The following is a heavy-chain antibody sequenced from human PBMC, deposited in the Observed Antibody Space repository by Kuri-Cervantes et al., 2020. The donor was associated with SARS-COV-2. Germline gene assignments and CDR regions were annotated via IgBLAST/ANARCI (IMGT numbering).Heavy chain of an antibody. CDR2: IYYTGGT. Sequence: SQTLSLTCAVSGGSFSGSYSWSWIRQPPGKGLEWIGYIYYTGGTYYSPSLNSRVTISVDTFKNQFSLKMTSLTAADTALYLCARGSTTSRYYFDYWGLGTLVTVSS. V-gene: IGHV4-31*02. D-gene: IGHD2/OR15-2a*01. CDR3: ARGSTTSRYYFDY. CDR1: GGSFSGSYS. J-gene: IGHJ4*02.